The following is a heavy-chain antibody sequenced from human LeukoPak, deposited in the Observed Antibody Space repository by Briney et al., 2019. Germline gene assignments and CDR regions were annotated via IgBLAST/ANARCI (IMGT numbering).Heavy chain of an antibody. CDR2: INPSGGST. CDR3: ARVRDSGSYSDYFDY. Sequence: ASVKVSCKASGYTFTSCDFNWVRQAPGQGLEWMGIINPSGGSTNYAQKFQGRVTMTRDTSTSTVYMELSSLRSEDTAVYYCARVRDSGSYSDYFDYWGQGTLVTVSS. J-gene: IGHJ4*02. CDR1: GYTFTSCD. V-gene: IGHV1-46*01. D-gene: IGHD1-26*01.